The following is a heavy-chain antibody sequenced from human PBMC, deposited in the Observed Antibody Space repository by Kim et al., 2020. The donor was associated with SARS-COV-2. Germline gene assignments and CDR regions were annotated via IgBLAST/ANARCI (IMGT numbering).Heavy chain of an antibody. CDR2: IKQDGSEK. D-gene: IGHD4-17*01. CDR3: ARDIMTTVTLYYYYGMDV. CDR1: GFTFSSYW. V-gene: IGHV3-7*01. J-gene: IGHJ6*02. Sequence: GGSLRLSCAASGFTFSSYWMSWVRQAPGKGLEWVANIKQDGSEKYYVDSVKGRFTISRDNAKNSLYLQMNSLRAEDTAVYYCARDIMTTVTLYYYYGMDVWGQGTTVTVSS.